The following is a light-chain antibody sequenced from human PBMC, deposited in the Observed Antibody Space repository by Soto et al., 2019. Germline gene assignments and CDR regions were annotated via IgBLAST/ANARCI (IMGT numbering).Light chain of an antibody. CDR2: DAS. CDR1: QSISNNH. J-gene: IGKJ1*01. V-gene: IGKV3-20*01. CDR3: QRYGA. Sequence: EIVLTQSPGTLSLSPGERVTLSCRASQSISNNHLAWYQQKPGQAPRLLISDASTRATGIPARFSGSGSGTDFTLTISRLEPEDFAVYYCQRYGAFGQGTKVDIK.